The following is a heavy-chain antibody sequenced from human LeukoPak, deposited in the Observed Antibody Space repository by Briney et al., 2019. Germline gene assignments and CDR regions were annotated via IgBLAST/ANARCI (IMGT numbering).Heavy chain of an antibody. D-gene: IGHD6-13*01. Sequence: PSETLSLTCTVSGGSISSYYWSWIRQPPGKGLEWIGYIYYSGSTNYNPSLKSRVTISVDTSKNQFSLKLSSVTAADTAVYYCARARDSGIAAAGLLYYYYGMDVWGQGTTVTVSS. CDR2: IYYSGST. CDR1: GGSISSYY. V-gene: IGHV4-59*01. J-gene: IGHJ6*02. CDR3: ARARDSGIAAAGLLYYYYGMDV.